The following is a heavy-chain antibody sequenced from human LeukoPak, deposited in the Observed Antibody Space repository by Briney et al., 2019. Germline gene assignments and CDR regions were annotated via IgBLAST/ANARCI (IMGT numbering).Heavy chain of an antibody. CDR1: GDSIRSSDYY. Sequence: SETLSLTRTVSGDSIRSSDYYWGCIRQSPGKGLEWIGTISDGGSTYYNPSLKSRIIISVDTSKNQFSLQLSSVTAADTAVYYCVRHCCSSPSKRTFDIWGQGTLVAVSS. CDR3: VRHCCSSPSKRTFDI. J-gene: IGHJ3*02. V-gene: IGHV4-39*01. CDR2: ISDGGST. D-gene: IGHD2-15*01.